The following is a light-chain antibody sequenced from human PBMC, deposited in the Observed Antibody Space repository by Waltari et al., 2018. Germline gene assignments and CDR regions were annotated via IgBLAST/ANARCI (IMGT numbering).Light chain of an antibody. CDR3: MFWPSNVWV. V-gene: IGLV5-37*01. Sequence: QPVLPQQPSSSASPAESARLTCTFPTDLNLCDFNLSWYQPNPGRPPRCLLHYQSYSEKAHGSGVPSLFSGSKDASANAGILLISGLQSEDEADYYCMFWPSNVWVFGGGTKLTVL. CDR1: TDLNLCDFN. J-gene: IGLJ3*02. CDR2: YQSYSEK.